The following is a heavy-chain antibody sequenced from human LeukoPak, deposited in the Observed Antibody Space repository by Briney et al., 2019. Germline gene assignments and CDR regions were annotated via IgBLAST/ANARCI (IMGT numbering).Heavy chain of an antibody. CDR1: GFTFSSYG. V-gene: IGHV3-30*02. J-gene: IGHJ3*02. Sequence: GGSLRLSCAASGFTFSSYGMHWVRQAPGKGLEWVAFIRYDGNNKYYADSVKGRFTVSRDNSKNTLYLQMNSLRAEDTAVYYCANIVVVTEPLDAFDIWGQGTMVTVSS. CDR3: ANIVVVTEPLDAFDI. CDR2: IRYDGNNK. D-gene: IGHD2-21*02.